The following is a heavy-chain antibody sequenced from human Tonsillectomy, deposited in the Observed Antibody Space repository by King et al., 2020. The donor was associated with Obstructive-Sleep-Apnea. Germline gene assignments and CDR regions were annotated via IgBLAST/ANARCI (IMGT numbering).Heavy chain of an antibody. Sequence: VQLVESGGGVVQPGGSLRLSCAASGFTFSSYGMHWVRQAPGKGLEWVAFIRYDGSNKYYADSVKGRFTISRDNCKNTLYLKMKRLRAEDTAVSYCAKGNYGDFYDAFDIWGQGTMVTVSS. J-gene: IGHJ3*02. CDR3: AKGNYGDFYDAFDI. CDR2: IRYDGSNK. D-gene: IGHD4-17*01. V-gene: IGHV3-30*02. CDR1: GFTFSSYG.